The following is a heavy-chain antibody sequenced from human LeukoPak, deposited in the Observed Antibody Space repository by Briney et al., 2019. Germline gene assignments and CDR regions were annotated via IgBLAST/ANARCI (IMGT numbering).Heavy chain of an antibody. CDR2: IYYSGST. V-gene: IGHV4-59*01. CDR3: ARSFVDSSGYYDDY. Sequence: SETLSLTCTVSGGSISSYYWSWIQQPPGKGLEWIGYIYYSGSTNYNPSLKSRVTISVDTSKNQFSLKLSSVTAADTAVYYCARSFVDSSGYYDDYWGQGTLVTVSS. J-gene: IGHJ4*02. D-gene: IGHD3-22*01. CDR1: GGSISSYY.